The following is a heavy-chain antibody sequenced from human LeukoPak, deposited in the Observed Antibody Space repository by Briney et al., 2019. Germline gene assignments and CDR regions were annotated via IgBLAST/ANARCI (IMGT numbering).Heavy chain of an antibody. CDR2: INHSGST. CDR3: ARVVLGYCSSTSCSTGDY. CDR1: GGSFSGYY. D-gene: IGHD2-2*02. V-gene: IGHV4-34*01. Sequence: SETLSLTCAVYGGSFSGYYWSWIRQPPGKGLEWIGEINHSGSTNYNPSLKSRVTISVDTSKNQFSLKLSSVTAADTAVYYCARVVLGYCSSTSCSTGDYWGQGTLVTVSS. J-gene: IGHJ4*02.